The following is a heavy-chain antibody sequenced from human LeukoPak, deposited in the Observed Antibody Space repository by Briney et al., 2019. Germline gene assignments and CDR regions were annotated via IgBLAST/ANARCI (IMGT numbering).Heavy chain of an antibody. CDR2: MNPNSGNT. Sequence: ASVKVSCKASGYTFTSYDINWVRQATGQGLEWMGWMNPNSGNTGYAQKFQGRVTITRNTSISTAYMELSSLRSEDTAVYYCARSGGNYDFWCGYYRYYYYYMDVWGKGTTVTVSS. J-gene: IGHJ6*03. CDR1: GYTFTSYD. D-gene: IGHD3-3*01. V-gene: IGHV1-8*03. CDR3: ARSGGNYDFWCGYYRYYYYYMDV.